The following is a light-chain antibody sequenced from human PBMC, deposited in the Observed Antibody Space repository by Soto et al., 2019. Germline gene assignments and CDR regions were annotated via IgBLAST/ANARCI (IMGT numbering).Light chain of an antibody. V-gene: IGKV3-15*01. CDR1: ESVRSN. Sequence: EIVMTQSPATLSLSPGERATLSCRASESVRSNIAWYQQKPGQAPRLLIYGASTRATGVPVRFSGSGSGTDFTLTISSLQSEDFAVYYCQQYDNWPPLTFGGGTKVDIK. J-gene: IGKJ4*01. CDR3: QQYDNWPPLT. CDR2: GAS.